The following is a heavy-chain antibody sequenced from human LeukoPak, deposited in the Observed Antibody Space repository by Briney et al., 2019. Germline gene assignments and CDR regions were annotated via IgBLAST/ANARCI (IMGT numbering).Heavy chain of an antibody. J-gene: IGHJ4*02. CDR2: IFYSGRT. V-gene: IGHV4-39*01. D-gene: IGHD2-15*01. CDR3: ASRYCSGGSCYFDH. Sequence: SETLSLTCTVSGGSISSSSDYWGWIRQPPGKGLEWIGNIFYSGRTYYSPSLKSRVTISADTSTNQFSLKLISVTAADTAVYYCASRYCSGGSCYFDHWGQGILVTVSS. CDR1: GGSISSSSDY.